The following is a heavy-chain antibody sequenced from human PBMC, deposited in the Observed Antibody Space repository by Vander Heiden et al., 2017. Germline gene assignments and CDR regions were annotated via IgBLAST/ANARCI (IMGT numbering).Heavy chain of an antibody. V-gene: IGHV3-30*18. CDR2: ISHDGSNN. Sequence: QVQLVESGGDVVQPGRSLRLPCAVSAFTFRSSGMHWVRQAPGKGLEWVAVISHDGSNNYYADSVKGRFTISRDTSKNTVYLQMDSLRAEDTAVYYCAKDYSNKNYYYYGMDVWGQGTTVTVS. CDR1: AFTFRSSG. J-gene: IGHJ6*02. CDR3: AKDYSNKNYYYYGMDV. D-gene: IGHD6-13*01.